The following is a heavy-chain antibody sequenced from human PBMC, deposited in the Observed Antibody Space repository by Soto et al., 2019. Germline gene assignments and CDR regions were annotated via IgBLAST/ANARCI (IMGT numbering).Heavy chain of an antibody. CDR2: IIPIFTAP. J-gene: IGHJ5*02. CDR3: ARVDNRRFDR. Sequence: QVQLVQSGAEVKKPGSSVKVSCKASGGTLSISWVRQAPGQGLEWMGGIIPIFTAPNYAQKFRGRFTITADESTNTTYMQLTSLRSEDTAVYYCARVDNRRFDRGGKGTLVTVSS. CDR1: GGTLS. V-gene: IGHV1-69*01.